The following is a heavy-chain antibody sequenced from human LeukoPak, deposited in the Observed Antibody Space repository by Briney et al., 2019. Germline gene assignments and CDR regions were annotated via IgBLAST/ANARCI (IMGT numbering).Heavy chain of an antibody. V-gene: IGHV3-7*01. CDR3: VRYCNGGSCYRDAFDI. Sequence: GGSLRLSCAASGFTFSSYWMNWARQAPGKGLEWVASINHNGNVNYYVDSVKGRFTISRDNSKNTLYLQMNSLRAEDTAVYYCVRYCNGGSCYRDAFDIWGQGTMVTVSS. CDR2: INHNGNVN. CDR1: GFTFSSYW. D-gene: IGHD2-15*01. J-gene: IGHJ3*02.